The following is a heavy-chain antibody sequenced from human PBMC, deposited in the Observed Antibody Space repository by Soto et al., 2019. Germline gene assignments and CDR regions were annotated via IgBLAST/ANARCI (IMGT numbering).Heavy chain of an antibody. CDR1: GFTVSSHA. CDR3: APHVSCSGGSCQYDAFAI. D-gene: IGHD2-15*01. CDR2: VTADGGT. V-gene: IGHV3-23*01. J-gene: IGHJ3*02. Sequence: EVQVLESGGGLVQPGGSLRLSCEGSGFTVSSHAMTWIRQAPGKGPEWVSTVTADGGTYYADSVKGRFAMSRDTAENTLYLQMNSLGADETAAYYCAPHVSCSGGSCQYDAFAIRGQGTMVTVSS.